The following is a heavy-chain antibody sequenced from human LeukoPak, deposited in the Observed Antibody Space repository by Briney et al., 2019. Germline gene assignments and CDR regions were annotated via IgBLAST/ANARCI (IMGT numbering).Heavy chain of an antibody. V-gene: IGHV3-7*01. CDR1: GFTFNHYW. J-gene: IGHJ4*02. Sequence: GGSLRLSCAASGFTFNHYWMSWVRRAPGKGLEWVANIKQDGNEKYYVDSVKGRFTISRDNAKSSLYLQMNSLRAEDTAVYYCAGDSSGYYWAYWGQGTRVTVSS. CDR2: IKQDGNEK. CDR3: AGDSSGYYWAY. D-gene: IGHD3-22*01.